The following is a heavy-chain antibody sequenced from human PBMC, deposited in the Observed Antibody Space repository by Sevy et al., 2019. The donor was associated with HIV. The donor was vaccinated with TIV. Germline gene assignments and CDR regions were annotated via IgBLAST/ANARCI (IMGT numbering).Heavy chain of an antibody. CDR3: AKDRIWELGDSFDV. V-gene: IGHV3-23*01. CDR1: GFTSSNYA. Sequence: GGSLRLSCAASGFTSSNYAMSWVRQAPGEGLEWVSGLSGSGGSIYYADSVKGRFTISRDNSRNTLYLQMNSLIAEDTAVYYCAKDRIWELGDSFDVWGQGTMVTVSS. D-gene: IGHD1-26*01. J-gene: IGHJ3*01. CDR2: LSGSGGSI.